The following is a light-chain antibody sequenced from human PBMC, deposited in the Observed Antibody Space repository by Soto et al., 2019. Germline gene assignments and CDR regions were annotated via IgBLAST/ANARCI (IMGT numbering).Light chain of an antibody. V-gene: IGKV3-15*01. CDR3: QQYNNWPSWT. CDR1: QSVSSN. CDR2: GAS. J-gene: IGKJ1*01. Sequence: EIVMTQSPATLSVSPGNRATLSCRASQSVSSNLAWYQQKPGQAPXLLXYGASTRATGTPARFSGSGSGTEFTLTISSLQSEDFAAYYCQQYNNWPSWTFGQGTKVDIK.